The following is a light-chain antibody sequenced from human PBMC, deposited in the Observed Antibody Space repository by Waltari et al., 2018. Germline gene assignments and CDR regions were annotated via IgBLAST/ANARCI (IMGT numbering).Light chain of an antibody. CDR1: QSVSSSS. Sequence: EIVLTQTPGTLSMCPGERATLSCRASQSVSSSSLAWYQQKPGQAPRLLIHDASSRATGIPDRFSGSGSATDFTLTIDRLEPEDFAVYYCQQYGRSWNTFGQGTKLEI. CDR3: QQYGRSWNT. V-gene: IGKV3-20*01. CDR2: DAS. J-gene: IGKJ2*01.